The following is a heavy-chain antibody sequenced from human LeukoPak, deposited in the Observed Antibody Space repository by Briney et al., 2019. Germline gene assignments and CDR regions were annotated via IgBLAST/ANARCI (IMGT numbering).Heavy chain of an antibody. CDR1: GGSFSGYY. V-gene: IGHV4-34*01. CDR2: INHSGST. CDR3: ARAYSSSWYWNWFDP. J-gene: IGHJ5*02. Sequence: PSETLSLTCAVYGGSFSGYYWSWIRQPPGKGLEWIGEINHSGSTYYNPSLKSRATISLDTPANQFSLKLSSVTAADTAVYYCARAYSSSWYWNWFDPWGQGTLVTVSS. D-gene: IGHD6-13*01.